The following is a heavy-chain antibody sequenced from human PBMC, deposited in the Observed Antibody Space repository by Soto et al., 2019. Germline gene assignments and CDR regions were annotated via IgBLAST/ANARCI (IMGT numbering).Heavy chain of an antibody. CDR2: ISAYNGNT. V-gene: IGHV1-18*01. Sequence: QVQLVQSGAEVKKPGASVKVSCKASGYTFTSYGISWVRQAPGQGLEWMGWISAYNGNTNYAQKLQGRVTMTTDTXXSTAYRELRSLRADDTAVYYCARDLYSGSGSYYSYWGQGTLVTVSS. CDR1: GYTFTSYG. J-gene: IGHJ4*02. CDR3: ARDLYSGSGSYYSY. D-gene: IGHD3-10*01.